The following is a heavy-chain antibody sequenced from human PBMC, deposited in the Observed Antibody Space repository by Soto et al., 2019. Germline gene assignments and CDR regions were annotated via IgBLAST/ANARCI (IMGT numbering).Heavy chain of an antibody. CDR2: ICRSGAS. Sequence: SETLSLTCAVSGYSIRGGYQWGWIRQPPGKGLEWIASICRSGASHYSPSLKSRGTISVDTSKNQFSLKLISVTAADTAVYYCAIARGAERPNWFDPWGQGTQVTVSS. V-gene: IGHV4-38-2*01. D-gene: IGHD3-10*01. CDR1: GYSIRGGYQ. J-gene: IGHJ5*02. CDR3: AIARGAERPNWFDP.